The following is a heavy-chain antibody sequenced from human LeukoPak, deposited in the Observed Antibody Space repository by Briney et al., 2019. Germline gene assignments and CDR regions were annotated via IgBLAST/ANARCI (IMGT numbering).Heavy chain of an antibody. D-gene: IGHD6-19*01. V-gene: IGHV4-38-2*01. CDR3: ARVLAVAGVDY. Sequence: PSETLSITGVVSGYSISSGYYWGWIRQPPGKGLEWIGSIYHSGSTYYNPSLKSRVTISVDTSKNQFSLKLSSVIAADTAVYYCARVLAVAGVDYWGQGTLVTVSS. J-gene: IGHJ4*02. CDR1: GYSISSGYY. CDR2: IYHSGST.